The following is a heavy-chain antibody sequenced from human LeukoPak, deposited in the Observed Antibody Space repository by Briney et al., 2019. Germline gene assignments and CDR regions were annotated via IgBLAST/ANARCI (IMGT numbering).Heavy chain of an antibody. D-gene: IGHD6-19*01. J-gene: IGHJ4*02. CDR3: ARHPSRVAVTGTGFDY. CDR2: IYYSGDT. CDR1: GGSISYYY. Sequence: PSETLFLTCTVSGGSISYYYWSWIRQPPGKRLEWIGYIYYSGDTKYNPSLKSRVSMSVDTSRNQFSLKLTSVTAADTAIYYCARHPSRVAVTGTGFDYWGQGTLVTVSS. V-gene: IGHV4-59*08.